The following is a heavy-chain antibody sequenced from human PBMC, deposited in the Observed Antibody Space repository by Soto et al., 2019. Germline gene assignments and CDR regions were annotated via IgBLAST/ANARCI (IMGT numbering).Heavy chain of an antibody. V-gene: IGHV5-51*01. D-gene: IGHD3-22*01. CDR1: GYSFTSYG. CDR3: ARLSPYDSSGYYLGAFDI. J-gene: IGHJ3*02. CDR2: IYPGDSDT. Sequence: PGESLKISCKGSGYSFTSYGIGWVRQMTGKGLEWMGIIYPGDSDTRYSPSFQGQVTISADKSISTAYLQWSSLKASDTAMYYCARLSPYDSSGYYLGAFDIWGQGTMVTVSS.